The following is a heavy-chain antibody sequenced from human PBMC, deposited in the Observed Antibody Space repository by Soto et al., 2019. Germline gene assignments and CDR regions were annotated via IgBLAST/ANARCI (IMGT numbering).Heavy chain of an antibody. V-gene: IGHV1-8*01. CDR1: GYTFTSYD. Sequence: ASVKVSCKASGYTFTSYDMNWVRQATGQGLEWMGWMNPNSGNTGYAQKFQGRVTMTRVTSIGTAFLELSSLRSEDTAVYYCARGRIGGYWFDPWGQGTLVTVSS. CDR3: ARGRIGGYWFDP. J-gene: IGHJ5*02. CDR2: MNPNSGNT. D-gene: IGHD3-16*01.